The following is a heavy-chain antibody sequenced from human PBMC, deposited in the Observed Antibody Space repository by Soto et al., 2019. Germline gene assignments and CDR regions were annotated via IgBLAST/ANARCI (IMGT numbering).Heavy chain of an antibody. CDR2: INPNSGDT. J-gene: IGHJ4*02. V-gene: IGHV1-2*02. D-gene: IGHD6-19*01. CDR1: GYTFTGYY. Sequence: QVQLVQSGAEVKKPGASVKVSCKASGYTFTGYYIHWVRQAPGQGLEWMALINPNSGDTNYAQKFQGRVTLTRDTSINTVYMEVTSLRFDDTAVYYCAVAGRHFEYWGQGTLVTVFS. CDR3: AVAGRHFEY.